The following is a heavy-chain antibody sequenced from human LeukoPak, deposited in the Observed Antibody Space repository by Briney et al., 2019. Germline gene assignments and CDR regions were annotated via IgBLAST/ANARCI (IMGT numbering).Heavy chain of an antibody. Sequence: PSQTLSLTCTVSGGSISGGDYYWSWIRQPPGKGLEWIGYIYHSGSTYYNPSLKSRVTISVDRSKNQFSLNLSSVTAADTAVYYCARETGTGPWSYYYMDVWGRGTTVTVSS. CDR2: IYHSGST. J-gene: IGHJ6*03. D-gene: IGHD1-14*01. CDR1: GGSISGGDYY. CDR3: ARETGTGPWSYYYMDV. V-gene: IGHV4-30-2*01.